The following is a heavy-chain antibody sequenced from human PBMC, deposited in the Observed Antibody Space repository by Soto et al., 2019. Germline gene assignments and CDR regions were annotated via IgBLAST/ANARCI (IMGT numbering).Heavy chain of an antibody. CDR2: ISSSSSDT. J-gene: IGHJ4*02. D-gene: IGHD3-9*01. CDR3: ARRRPTGYDNY. Sequence: QVQLVESGGDLVKPGGSLRLSCAASGFPFSDYYMSWIRQAPGKGLEWVSSISSSSSDTNYAQSVKGRFTISRDNAKNSLQLQMNSLRAEDTAVYYCARRRPTGYDNYWGQGTLVTVSA. CDR1: GFPFSDYY. V-gene: IGHV3-11*05.